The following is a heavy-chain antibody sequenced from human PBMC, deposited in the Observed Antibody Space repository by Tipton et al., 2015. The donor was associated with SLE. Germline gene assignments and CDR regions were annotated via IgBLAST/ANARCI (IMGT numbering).Heavy chain of an antibody. CDR2: IYYSGST. J-gene: IGHJ6*03. V-gene: IGHV4-59*11. D-gene: IGHD6-6*01. CDR1: GGSISSHY. CDR3: ARESQKIAAPTRSYYYYMDV. Sequence: TLSLTCTVSGGSISSHYWSWIRQPPGKGLEWIGYIYYSGSTYYNPSLKSRVTISVDTSKNQFSLQLNSVTPEDTAVYYCARESQKIAAPTRSYYYYMDVWGKGTTVTVSS.